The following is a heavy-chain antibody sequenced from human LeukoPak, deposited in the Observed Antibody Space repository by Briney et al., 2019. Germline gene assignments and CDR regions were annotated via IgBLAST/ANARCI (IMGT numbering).Heavy chain of an antibody. V-gene: IGHV3-30*02. D-gene: IGHD5-18*01. Sequence: GGSLRLSCTVSGFTVSINSMSWVRQAPGKGPEWVAFIRYDGSNKYYADSVKGRFTISRDNSKNTLYLQMNSLRAEDTAVYYCAKVDTAMVTRGGFDPWGQGTLVTVSS. J-gene: IGHJ5*02. CDR3: AKVDTAMVTRGGFDP. CDR1: GFTVSINS. CDR2: IRYDGSNK.